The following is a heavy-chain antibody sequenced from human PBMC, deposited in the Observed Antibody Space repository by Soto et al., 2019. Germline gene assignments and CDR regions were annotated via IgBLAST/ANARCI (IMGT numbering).Heavy chain of an antibody. J-gene: IGHJ6*02. D-gene: IGHD2-8*01. V-gene: IGHV1-2*04. CDR1: GYSFADYH. CDR2: INPKSGGT. CDR3: ARGDSTDCSNGVCSFFYNHDMDV. Sequence: ASVKVSCKASGYSFADYHIHWVRQAPGQGLEWLGRINPKSGGTSTAQKFQGWVTMTTDTSISTASMELTRLTSDDTAIYYCARGDSTDCSNGVCSFFYNHDMDVWGQGTTVTVSS.